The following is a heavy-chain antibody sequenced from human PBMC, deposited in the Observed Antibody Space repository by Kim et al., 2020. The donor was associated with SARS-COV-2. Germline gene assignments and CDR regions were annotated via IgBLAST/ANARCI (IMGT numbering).Heavy chain of an antibody. J-gene: IGHJ4*02. V-gene: IGHV1-24*01. CDR2: FDPEDGET. D-gene: IGHD1-1*01. Sequence: ASVKVSCKVSGYTLTELSMHWVRQAPGKGLEWMGGFDPEDGETIYAQKFQGRVTMTEDTSTDTAYMELSSLRSEDTAVYYCATDLPTLNWNKARSYVGYWGPGTLVT. CDR3: ATDLPTLNWNKARSYVGY. CDR1: GYTLTELS.